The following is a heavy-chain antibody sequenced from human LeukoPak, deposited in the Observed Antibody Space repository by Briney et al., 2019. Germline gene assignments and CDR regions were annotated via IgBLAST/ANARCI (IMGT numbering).Heavy chain of an antibody. CDR1: GGSISGTNW. Sequence: SETLSLTCGVSGGSISGTNWWSWVCQPPGQGLEWIGEISLRGLTNYTPSLRSRLTMSLDESKTQVSLNLTSVTAADTAVYYCSRESGPFSPFGFWGQGTLVSVHS. D-gene: IGHD1-26*01. J-gene: IGHJ4*02. CDR2: ISLRGLT. V-gene: IGHV4-4*02. CDR3: SRESGPFSPFGF.